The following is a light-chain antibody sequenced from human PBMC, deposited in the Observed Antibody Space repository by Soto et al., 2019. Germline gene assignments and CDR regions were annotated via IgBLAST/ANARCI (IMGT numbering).Light chain of an antibody. V-gene: IGKV3-20*01. J-gene: IGKJ4*01. CDR1: QSVSSSY. Sequence: EIVLTQSPCTLSLSPGERATLSCRAIQSVSSSYLAWYQQKPGQAPRLLIYGASSRATGIPDRFSGSGSGTDFTLTISRLEPEDFAVYYCQQYGSSPVTFGGGTKVDIK. CDR3: QQYGSSPVT. CDR2: GAS.